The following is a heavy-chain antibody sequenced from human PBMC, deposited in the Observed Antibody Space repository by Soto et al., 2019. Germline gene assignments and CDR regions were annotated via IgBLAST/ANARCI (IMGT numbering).Heavy chain of an antibody. J-gene: IGHJ4*02. CDR3: ERSSISGYSFAL. CDR2: IYYSGST. V-gene: IGHV4-59*01. Sequence: SETLSLTCTVSGGSISSYYWSWIRQPPGKGLEWIGYIYYSGSTNYNPSLKSRVTISVDTSKNQFSLKLSSVTAADTAVYYCERSSISGYSFALWGQGTLVTVSS. D-gene: IGHD3-22*01. CDR1: GGSISSYY.